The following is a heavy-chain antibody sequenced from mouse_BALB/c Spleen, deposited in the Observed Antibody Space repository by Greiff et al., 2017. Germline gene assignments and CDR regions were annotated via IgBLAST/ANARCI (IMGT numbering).Heavy chain of an antibody. Sequence: QVQLQQPGAELVRPGASVKLSCKASGYTFTSYWMQWVKQRPGQGLEWIGAIYPGDGDTRYTQKFKGKATLTADKSSSTAYMQLSSLASEDSAVYYCARGYGSWFAYWGQGTLVTVSA. CDR3: ARGYGSWFAY. CDR1: GYTFTSYW. D-gene: IGHD2-2*01. V-gene: IGHV1-87*01. CDR2: IYPGDGDT. J-gene: IGHJ3*01.